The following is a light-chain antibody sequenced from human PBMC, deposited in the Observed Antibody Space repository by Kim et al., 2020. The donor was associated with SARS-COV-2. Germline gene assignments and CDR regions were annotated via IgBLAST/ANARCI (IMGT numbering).Light chain of an antibody. CDR1: QDIDSW. CDR3: QQYYTYLPA. Sequence: ASVEDRVIITCRASQDIDSWLAWYQQRPGKAPKLLIHKASSLESGVPSRFSGSGSGTEFTLPSSRLQPYDFATYYCQQYYTYLPAFGQGTKVDIK. CDR2: KAS. J-gene: IGKJ1*01. V-gene: IGKV1-5*03.